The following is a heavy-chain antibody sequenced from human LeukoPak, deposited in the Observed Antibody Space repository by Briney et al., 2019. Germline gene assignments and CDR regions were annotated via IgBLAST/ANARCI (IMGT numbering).Heavy chain of an antibody. Sequence: PAGCLRLSCVVSGFTFRTYAMHWVRQAPGKGLEWVAVVYYDGSNKYYADFVQGRFTISRDNSRNTLHLQMNSLRAEDTAVYYCARDSHYYDPGGYYSRGEYYHHGMDAWGQGTTVTASS. CDR1: GFTFRTYA. D-gene: IGHD3-22*01. CDR3: ARDSHYYDPGGYYSRGEYYHHGMDA. V-gene: IGHV3-30-3*01. J-gene: IGHJ6*02. CDR2: VYYDGSNK.